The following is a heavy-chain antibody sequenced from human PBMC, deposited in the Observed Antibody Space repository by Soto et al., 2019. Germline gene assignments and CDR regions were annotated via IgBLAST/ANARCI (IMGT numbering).Heavy chain of an antibody. V-gene: IGHV3-23*01. CDR3: AKGARYNWNDWFDP. J-gene: IGHJ5*02. CDR2: ISAGGGSP. D-gene: IGHD1-20*01. CDR1: GFIFNNYA. Sequence: PGGSLRFSCAASGFIFNNYAMSWVRQAPGKGLEWVSFISAGGGSPNYADSVKGRFTISRDNSKNTLYLQMNSLRAEDTAVFYCAKGARYNWNDWFDPWGQGTLVTVSS.